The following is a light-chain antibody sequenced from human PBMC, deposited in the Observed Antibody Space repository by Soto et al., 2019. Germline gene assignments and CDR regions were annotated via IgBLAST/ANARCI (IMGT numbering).Light chain of an antibody. CDR2: GAS. V-gene: IGKV3-20*01. Sequence: EIVLTQSPGTLSLSPGERATLSCRASQSVSSSYLAWYQQKPGQAPRQLIYGASSRATGIPDRFSGSVSGTDFTITITRLETADFAVYYCQHYRTSFGGGTRVEIK. CDR3: QHYRTS. CDR1: QSVSSSY. J-gene: IGKJ4*01.